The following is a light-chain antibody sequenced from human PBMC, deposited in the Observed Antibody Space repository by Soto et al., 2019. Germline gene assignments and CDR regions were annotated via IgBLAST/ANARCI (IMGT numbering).Light chain of an antibody. CDR3: MQATQFPWT. Sequence: IVMTQTPLSSAVTLGQPASISCRSSQSLEDSDGNSYLSWLHQRPGQPPRLLIYKISNRLSGDPDRFSGSGAGTVFTLRISRVEADDVGLYYCMQATQFPWTFGQGTRVEIK. CDR2: KIS. CDR1: QSLEDSDGNSY. V-gene: IGKV2-24*01. J-gene: IGKJ1*01.